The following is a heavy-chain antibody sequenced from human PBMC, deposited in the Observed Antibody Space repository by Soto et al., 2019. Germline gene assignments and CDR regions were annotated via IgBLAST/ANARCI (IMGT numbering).Heavy chain of an antibody. Sequence: GGSLRLSCAASGFTFSGSAMHWVRQASGKGLEWVGRIRSKANSYATAYAASVKGRFTISRDDSKNTAYLQMNSLKTEDTAVYYCARTKQLIAVADHNWFDPWGQGTLVTVSS. CDR3: ARTKQLIAVADHNWFDP. CDR1: GFTFSGSA. V-gene: IGHV3-73*01. D-gene: IGHD6-19*01. CDR2: IRSKANSYAT. J-gene: IGHJ5*02.